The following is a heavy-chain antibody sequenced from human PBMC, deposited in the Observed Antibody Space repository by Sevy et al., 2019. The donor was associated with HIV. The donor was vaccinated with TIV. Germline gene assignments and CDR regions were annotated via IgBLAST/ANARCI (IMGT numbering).Heavy chain of an antibody. J-gene: IGHJ6*02. Sequence: GESLKISCAASGFTFSSYAMSWVRQAPGKGLEWVSFISSSSGSIYYADSLKGRFTISRDNAKNSLYLQMNSLRAEDTAVYYCARDRDTIVKNKYYYYGMDVWGQGTTVTVSS. CDR3: ARDRDTIVKNKYYYYGMDV. CDR1: GFTFSSYA. CDR2: ISSSSGSI. D-gene: IGHD3-22*01. V-gene: IGHV3-21*01.